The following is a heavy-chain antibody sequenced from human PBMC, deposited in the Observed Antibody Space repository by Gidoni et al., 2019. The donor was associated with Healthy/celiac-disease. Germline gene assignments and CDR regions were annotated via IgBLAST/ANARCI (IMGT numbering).Heavy chain of an antibody. CDR1: GFTFSGYD. D-gene: IGHD5-12*01. CDR3: AGGYIGYDY. V-gene: IGHV3-48*04. J-gene: IGHJ4*02. Sequence: EVQLVESGGGSLQPGGSLRLSCAASGFTFSGYDMTWVRQAPGKGLECVSYISSRSRTIYYADSVKGRFIISRDNVKNSLYLQMNSLRAEDTALYYCAGGYIGYDYWGQGTLVTVSS. CDR2: ISSRSRTI.